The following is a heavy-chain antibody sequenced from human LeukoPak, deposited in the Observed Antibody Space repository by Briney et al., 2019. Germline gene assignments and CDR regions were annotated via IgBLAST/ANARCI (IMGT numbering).Heavy chain of an antibody. CDR1: GGSISSGCYY. CDR2: IYYSGST. D-gene: IGHD3-22*01. J-gene: IGHJ4*02. CDR3: ARVRNSSGYYILEN. Sequence: SETLSLTCTVSGGSISSGCYYWSWIRQHPGKGLEGIGYIYYSGSTYYNPSLKSRVTISVDTSKNQFSLKLSSVTAADTAVYYCARVRNSSGYYILENWGQGTLVTVSS. V-gene: IGHV4-31*03.